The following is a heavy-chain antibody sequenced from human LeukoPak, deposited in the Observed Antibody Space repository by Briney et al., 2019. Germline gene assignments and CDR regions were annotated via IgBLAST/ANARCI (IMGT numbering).Heavy chain of an antibody. CDR1: GFTFSGYW. CDR2: IKQDGSEK. J-gene: IGHJ4*02. V-gene: IGHV3-7*01. Sequence: GGSLRLSCAASGFTFSGYWMSWVRQAPGKGLEWVANIKQDGSEKDYVDSVKGRSTISRDNAKNSLYLQMNSLRVEDTAVYYCARYGGSNYVAYWGQGTLVTVSS. CDR3: ARYGGSNYVAY. D-gene: IGHD3-16*01.